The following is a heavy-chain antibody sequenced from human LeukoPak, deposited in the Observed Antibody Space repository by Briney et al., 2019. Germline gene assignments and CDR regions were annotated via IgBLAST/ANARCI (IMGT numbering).Heavy chain of an antibody. D-gene: IGHD3-10*01. CDR1: GFTFSSYS. J-gene: IGHJ3*02. V-gene: IGHV3-48*01. Sequence: PGGSLRLSCAASGFTFSSYSMNWVRQAPGKGLEWVSYISSSSSTIYYADSVKGRFTISRDNAKNSLYLQMNSLRAEDTAVYYCARLWYGAFDIWGQGTMVTVSS. CDR2: ISSSSSTI. CDR3: ARLWYGAFDI.